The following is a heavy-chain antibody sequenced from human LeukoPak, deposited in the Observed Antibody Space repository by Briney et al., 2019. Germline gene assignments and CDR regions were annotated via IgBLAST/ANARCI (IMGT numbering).Heavy chain of an antibody. J-gene: IGHJ6*03. CDR2: ISSGSSTT. V-gene: IGHV3-48*04. Sequence: GASPRLSCAASGFTFSSYSMNWVRQAPGKGLEWISYISSGSSTTYYADSVKGRFTISRDNAKNTLYLQMSSLRAEDTAVYYCARETYMDVWGKGTTVTVSS. CDR3: ARETYMDV. CDR1: GFTFSSYS.